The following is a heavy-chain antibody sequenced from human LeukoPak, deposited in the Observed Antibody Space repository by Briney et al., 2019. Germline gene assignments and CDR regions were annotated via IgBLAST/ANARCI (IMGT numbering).Heavy chain of an antibody. CDR1: GYTLTELS. J-gene: IGHJ3*02. D-gene: IGHD6-19*01. CDR3: ATDSSGAGLDAFDI. CDR2: FDPEDGET. Sequence: ASVKVSCKVSGYTLTELSMYWVRQAPGKGLEWMGGFDPEDGETIYAQKFQGRVAMTEDASTGTAYMELSSLRSEDTAVYYCATDSSGAGLDAFDIWGQGTMVTVSS. V-gene: IGHV1-24*01.